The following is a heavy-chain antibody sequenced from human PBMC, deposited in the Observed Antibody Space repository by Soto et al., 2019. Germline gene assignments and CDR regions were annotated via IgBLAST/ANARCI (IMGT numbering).Heavy chain of an antibody. CDR2: IDPSDSYT. J-gene: IGHJ6*02. Sequence: EVQLVQSGAEVKKPGESLRISCKGSGYSFTSYWISWVRQMPGKGLEWMGRIDPSDSYTNYSPSFQGHVTISADKSISTAYLQWSSLKASDTAMYYCAQSARTASYYYYYGMDVWGQGTTVTVSS. CDR1: GYSFTSYW. CDR3: AQSARTASYYYYYGMDV. V-gene: IGHV5-10-1*03.